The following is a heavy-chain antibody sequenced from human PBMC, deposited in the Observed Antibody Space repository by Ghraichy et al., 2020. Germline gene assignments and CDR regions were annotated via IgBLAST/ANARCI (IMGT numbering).Heavy chain of an antibody. D-gene: IGHD3-10*01. V-gene: IGHV4-34*01. J-gene: IGHJ6*02. Sequence: LNISCAVYGGSFSGYYWSWIRQPPGKGLEWIGEINHSGSTNYNPSLKSRVTISVDTSKNQFSLKLSSVTAADTAVYYCARAPGDYYYYYGTDVWGQGTTVTVSS. CDR2: INHSGST. CDR3: ARAPGDYYYYYGTDV. CDR1: GGSFSGYY.